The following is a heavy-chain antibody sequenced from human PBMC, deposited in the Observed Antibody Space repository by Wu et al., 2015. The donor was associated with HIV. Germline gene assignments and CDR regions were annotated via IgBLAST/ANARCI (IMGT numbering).Heavy chain of an antibody. Sequence: QLEQPGVEVQKPGAALKVSCKASGYAFSRHGISWVRQAPGQGLEWVGWISAGNGDTTYAQKFQGRVTLTRDISATTVFLEFGSLHSDDRAVYYCVKARGSGAYHFFYLGVWGEGTSVSVSS. V-gene: IGHV1-18*01. CDR1: GYAFSRHG. CDR3: VKARGSGAYHFFYLGV. D-gene: IGHD3-10*01. CDR2: ISAGNGDT. J-gene: IGHJ6*03.